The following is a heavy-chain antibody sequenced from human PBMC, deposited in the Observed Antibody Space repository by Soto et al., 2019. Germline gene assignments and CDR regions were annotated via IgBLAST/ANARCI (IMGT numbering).Heavy chain of an antibody. CDR1: GGTFSSYA. CDR2: IIPIFGTA. J-gene: IGHJ4*02. D-gene: IGHD3-16*01. Sequence: SVKVSCKASGGTFSSYAISWVRQAPGQGLEWMGGIIPIFGTANYAQKFQGRVTITADESTSTAYMELSSLRSEDTAVYYCAREFGGGPASLDYWGQGTMVTVYS. V-gene: IGHV1-69*13. CDR3: AREFGGGPASLDY.